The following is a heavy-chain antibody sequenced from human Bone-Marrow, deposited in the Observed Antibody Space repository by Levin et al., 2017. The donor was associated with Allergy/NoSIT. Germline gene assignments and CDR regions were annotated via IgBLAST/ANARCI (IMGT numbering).Heavy chain of an antibody. CDR2: ISSGGIPI. Sequence: LSLTCAASGFSFSTSEMIWVRQAPGKGLEWLSYISSGGIPIHYADSVKGRFTISRDNARNSLYLQMNSLRVEDTGIYYCARGPILDYWGQGTLVVVSS. CDR1: GFSFSTSE. J-gene: IGHJ4*02. D-gene: IGHD3-3*01. V-gene: IGHV3-48*03. CDR3: ARGPILDY.